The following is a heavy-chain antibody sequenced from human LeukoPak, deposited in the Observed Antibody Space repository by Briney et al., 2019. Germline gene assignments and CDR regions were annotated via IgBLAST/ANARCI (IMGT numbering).Heavy chain of an antibody. J-gene: IGHJ4*02. D-gene: IGHD6-19*01. CDR1: GGSISSSDYY. Sequence: SETLSLTCTVSGGSISSSDYYWGWIRQPPGKGLERIGTMYHSGSTYYNPSLKSRVTISVDTSMNHFSLKVTSVTAADTAVYYCARVKIAVAGPFDHWGQGTLATVSS. V-gene: IGHV4-39*02. CDR3: ARVKIAVAGPFDH. CDR2: MYHSGST.